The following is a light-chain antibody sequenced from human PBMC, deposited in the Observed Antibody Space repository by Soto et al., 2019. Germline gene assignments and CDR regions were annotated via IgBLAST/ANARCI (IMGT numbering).Light chain of an antibody. J-gene: IGKJ1*01. Sequence: EIVLTHSPATLSLSPLEIATLSFRASQSITSSLAWYQQKPGQAPRLPIYGASTRATGIPPRFSGSGSGTEFTLTISSLQPEDFAVYYCQQYNNWPPWTFGQGTKVDI. CDR1: QSITSS. CDR2: GAS. CDR3: QQYNNWPPWT. V-gene: IGKV3-15*01.